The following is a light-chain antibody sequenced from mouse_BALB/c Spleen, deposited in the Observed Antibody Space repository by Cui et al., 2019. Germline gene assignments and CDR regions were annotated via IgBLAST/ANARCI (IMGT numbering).Light chain of an antibody. V-gene: IGKV4-57*01. Sequence: QILLTQSPAVTSASPGEKVTISWSASSSVSYMHWFQQKPGKSPKLWIYSASNLDSGVPARFSGSGSGTYYSLTISRMEAEDAATYYCQQRSSYPFTFGSGTKLEIK. CDR2: SAS. CDR1: SSVSY. J-gene: IGKJ4*01. CDR3: QQRSSYPFT.